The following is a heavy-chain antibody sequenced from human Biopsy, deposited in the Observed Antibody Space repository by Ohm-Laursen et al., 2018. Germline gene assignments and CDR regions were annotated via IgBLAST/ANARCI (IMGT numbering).Heavy chain of an antibody. CDR1: GDTFTTSA. CDR3: ASGDIGGIGLDV. Sequence: SVSASCPASGDTFTTSAIGWVRQVPGHGLDWMGRIIAILGTVDYGQNFPGRVSIRADASTTFLELTSLRYDDTAVYYCASGDIGGIGLDVWGLGTTVTVSS. V-gene: IGHV1-69*11. D-gene: IGHD3-10*01. CDR2: IIAILGTV. J-gene: IGHJ6*02.